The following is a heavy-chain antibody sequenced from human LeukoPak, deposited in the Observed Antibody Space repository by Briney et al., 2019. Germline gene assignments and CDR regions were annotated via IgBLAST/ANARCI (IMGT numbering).Heavy chain of an antibody. V-gene: IGHV3-30*03. D-gene: IGHD6-13*01. Sequence: GGSLRLSCAASGFTFSSYSMNWVRQAPGKGLEWVAVISYDGSNKYYADSVKGRFTISRDNAKNTLYMQMNSLRAEDTAVYYCARSPHSSSWYAYYFDYWGQGTLVTVSS. CDR1: GFTFSSYS. CDR2: ISYDGSNK. J-gene: IGHJ4*02. CDR3: ARSPHSSSWYAYYFDY.